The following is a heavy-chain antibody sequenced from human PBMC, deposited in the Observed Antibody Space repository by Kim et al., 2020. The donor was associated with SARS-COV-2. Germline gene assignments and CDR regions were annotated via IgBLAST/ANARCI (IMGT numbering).Heavy chain of an antibody. J-gene: IGHJ4*02. Sequence: GESLKISCKGSGYSFTSYWISWVRQMPGKGLEWMGRIDPSDSYTNYSPSFQGHVTISADKSISTAYLQWSSLKASDTAMYYCARVGVDPGYSLNDFDYWGQGTLVTVSS. D-gene: IGHD5-18*01. CDR1: GYSFTSYW. V-gene: IGHV5-10-1*01. CDR3: ARVGVDPGYSLNDFDY. CDR2: IDPSDSYT.